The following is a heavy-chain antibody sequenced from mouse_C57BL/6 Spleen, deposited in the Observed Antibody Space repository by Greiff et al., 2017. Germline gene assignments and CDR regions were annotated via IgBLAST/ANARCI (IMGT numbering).Heavy chain of an antibody. V-gene: IGHV5-16*01. CDR2: INYDGSST. CDR3: ARGVYYYGSSYHFDV. J-gene: IGHJ1*03. Sequence: EVQLQESEGGLVQPGSSMKLSCTASGFTFSDYYMAWVRQVPEKGLEWVANINYDGSSTYYLDSLKSRFIISRDNAKNILYLQMSSLKSEDTATYYCARGVYYYGSSYHFDVWGTGTTVTVSS. D-gene: IGHD1-1*01. CDR1: GFTFSDYY.